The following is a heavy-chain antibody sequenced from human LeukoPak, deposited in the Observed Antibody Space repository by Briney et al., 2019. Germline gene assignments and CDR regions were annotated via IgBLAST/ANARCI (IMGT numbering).Heavy chain of an antibody. J-gene: IGHJ4*02. D-gene: IGHD1-26*01. CDR2: IDPSDSYT. Sequence: GESLKISCKASGYSFTTYWISWVRQMPGKGLEWMGRIDPSDSYTNYSPSFQGHVTISADKSISTAYLQWSSLKASDTAMYYCARRGYLSVGVDYWGQGTLVTVSS. V-gene: IGHV5-10-1*01. CDR3: ARRGYLSVGVDY. CDR1: GYSFTTYW.